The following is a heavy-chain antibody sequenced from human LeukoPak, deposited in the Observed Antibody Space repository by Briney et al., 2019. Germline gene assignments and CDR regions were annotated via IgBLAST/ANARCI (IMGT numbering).Heavy chain of an antibody. D-gene: IGHD5-12*01. CDR1: GFTVSTNY. Sequence: GGSLRLSCAASGFTVSTNYMSWVRQAPGKGLEWVSIIYSGGSTYYADSVKGGFTISRDNSKNTLYLHMNSLRAEDTAVYYCARFGGYSGYDGAAAFDIWGQGTMVTVSS. CDR3: ARFGGYSGYDGAAAFDI. CDR2: IYSGGST. J-gene: IGHJ3*02. V-gene: IGHV3-53*01.